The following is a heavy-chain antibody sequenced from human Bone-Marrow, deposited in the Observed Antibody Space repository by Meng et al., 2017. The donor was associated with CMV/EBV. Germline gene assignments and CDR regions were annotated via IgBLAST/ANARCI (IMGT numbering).Heavy chain of an antibody. D-gene: IGHD3-22*01. CDR1: ISSSGYY. J-gene: IGHJ4*02. Sequence: ISSSGYYWSWIRQHPGKGLEWIGYIYYSGSTYYNPSLKSRVTISVDTSKNQFSLKLSSVTAADTAVYYCARATPNYYDSSGYYYFDYWGQGTLVTVSS. CDR2: IYYSGST. CDR3: ARATPNYYDSSGYYYFDY. V-gene: IGHV4-31*02.